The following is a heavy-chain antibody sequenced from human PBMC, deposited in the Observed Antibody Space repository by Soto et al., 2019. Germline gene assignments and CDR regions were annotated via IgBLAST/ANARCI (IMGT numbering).Heavy chain of an antibody. D-gene: IGHD2-2*01. J-gene: IGHJ6*02. V-gene: IGHV4-31*03. CDR2: IYYSGST. Sequence: PSETLSLTCTVSGGSISSGGYYWSWIRQHPGKGLEWIGYIYYSGSTYYNPSLKSRVTISVDTSKNQFSLKVSSVTAADTAVYYCARLGGYCSSTSCYGYYGMGVWGQGTTVTVSS. CDR1: GGSISSGGYY. CDR3: ARLGGYCSSTSCYGYYGMGV.